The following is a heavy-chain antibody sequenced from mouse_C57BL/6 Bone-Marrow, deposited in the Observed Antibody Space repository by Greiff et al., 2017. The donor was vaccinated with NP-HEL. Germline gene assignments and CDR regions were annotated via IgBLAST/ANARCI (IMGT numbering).Heavy chain of an antibody. CDR3: TGTVVKAY. J-gene: IGHJ3*01. Sequence: VQLQQSGAELVRPGASVKLSCTASGFNIKDDYMHWVKQRPEQGLEWIGWIDPENGDTEYASKFQGKATITADTSSNTAYLQLSSLTSEDTAVYYWTGTVVKAYWGQGTLVTVSA. D-gene: IGHD1-1*01. V-gene: IGHV14-4*01. CDR1: GFNIKDDY. CDR2: IDPENGDT.